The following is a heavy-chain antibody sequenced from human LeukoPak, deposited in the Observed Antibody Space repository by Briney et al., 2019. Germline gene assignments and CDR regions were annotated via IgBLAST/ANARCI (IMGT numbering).Heavy chain of an antibody. CDR3: ATASTVTTSGRLVS. V-gene: IGHV3-15*01. J-gene: IGHJ5*02. CDR2: IKSNPDGGTA. D-gene: IGHD4-17*01. CDR1: GLTFNQAW. Sequence: GGSLRLSCAASGLTFNQAWLDWVRQAPGKGLEWVGRIKSNPDGGTAECAAPVKGRFTISRDDSKSTMYLQLNSLKTEDTAVYYCATASTVTTSGRLVSWGQGTLVTVSS.